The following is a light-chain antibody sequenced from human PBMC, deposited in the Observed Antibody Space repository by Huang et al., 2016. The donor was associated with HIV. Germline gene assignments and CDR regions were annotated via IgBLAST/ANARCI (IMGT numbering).Light chain of an antibody. J-gene: IGKJ4*01. CDR1: QSINSN. CDR3: QHYNNWPPLVT. Sequence: EMVMTQSPATLSVSPGERATVSCRASQSINSNLAWYQRKPGQAPRLLIYGASTRATGIPARFRGSGSGTEFTLTISSLQSEDFAFYYCQHYNNWPPLVTFGGGTKVEIK. V-gene: IGKV3-15*01. CDR2: GAS.